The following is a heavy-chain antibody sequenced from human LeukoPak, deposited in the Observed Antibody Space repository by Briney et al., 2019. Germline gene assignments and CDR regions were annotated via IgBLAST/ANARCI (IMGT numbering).Heavy chain of an antibody. D-gene: IGHD6-19*01. J-gene: IGHJ3*02. V-gene: IGHV4-59*08. CDR3: ARHRFSSGWSWAFDI. CDR2: IYYSGST. Sequence: PSETLSLTCTVSGGSISSYYWSWIRQPPGKGLEWIGYIYYSGSTNYNPSLKSRVTISVDTSKNQFSLKLSSVTAADTAVYYCARHRFSSGWSWAFDIWGQGTMVTVSS. CDR1: GGSISSYY.